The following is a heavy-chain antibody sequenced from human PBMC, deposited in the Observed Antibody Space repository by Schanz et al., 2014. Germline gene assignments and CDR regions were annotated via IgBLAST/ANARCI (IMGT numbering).Heavy chain of an antibody. D-gene: IGHD2-15*01. CDR3: SKDKQGSRSDDS. CDR2: INGNGGIT. Sequence: EVQLLESGGTVVQPGGSLRVSCAASGFTFSTYAMSWVRQAPGKGLEWVSAINGNGGITYYADPVKGRFIVSRDNSKNTLYLEMNRLRVDDTAVYYCSKDKQGSRSDDSWGQGTLVTVSS. V-gene: IGHV3-23*01. CDR1: GFTFSTYA. J-gene: IGHJ5*01.